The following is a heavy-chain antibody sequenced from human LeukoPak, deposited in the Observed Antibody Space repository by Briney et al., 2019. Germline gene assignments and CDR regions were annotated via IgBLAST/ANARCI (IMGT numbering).Heavy chain of an antibody. V-gene: IGHV1-46*01. CDR1: GYTFTDYY. D-gene: IGHD1-20*01. J-gene: IGHJ3*01. CDR3: VTFHRWDAFDF. CDR2: INPSDGST. Sequence: ASVTVSCKASGYTFTDYYMQWLRQATGRGLEGMGIINPSDGSTNYAQKFQGRVTMTRDTSTSTVYMEVSSLTSEDTAVYYCVTFHRWDAFDFWGQGTLVTVSS.